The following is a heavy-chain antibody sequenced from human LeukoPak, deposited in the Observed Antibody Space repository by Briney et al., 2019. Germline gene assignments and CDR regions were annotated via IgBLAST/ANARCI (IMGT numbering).Heavy chain of an antibody. Sequence: GGSLRLSCVASGFTFSTHNMNWVRQAPGQGLEWVSSIGRDSSYVYYADSLKGRFTISRDDAKNSLYLQMNNLRAEDTAVYYCASHFAHWGSHLFGYWGQGTLVTVSS. V-gene: IGHV3-21*01. CDR3: ASHFAHWGSHLFGY. J-gene: IGHJ4*02. D-gene: IGHD7-27*01. CDR1: GFTFSTHN. CDR2: IGRDSSYV.